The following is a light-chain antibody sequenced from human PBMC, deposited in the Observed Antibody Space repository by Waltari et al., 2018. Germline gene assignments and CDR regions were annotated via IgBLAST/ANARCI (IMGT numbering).Light chain of an antibody. Sequence: IQFTQSPSPLSASVGDRVTISCRASHAISSHLAWYQQKPGKAPTLLIYPASTLESGVPSRFSGSGSGTEFTLTITSLQPEDFATYFCQDLHDYPVFGPGTKVDIK. CDR2: PAS. CDR1: HAISSH. J-gene: IGKJ3*01. CDR3: QDLHDYPV. V-gene: IGKV1-9*01.